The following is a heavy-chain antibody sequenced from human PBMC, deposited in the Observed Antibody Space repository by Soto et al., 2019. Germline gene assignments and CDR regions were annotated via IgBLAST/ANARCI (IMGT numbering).Heavy chain of an antibody. Sequence: GESLKISCKGSGYSFTSYWIGWVRQMPGKGLEWMGIIYPGDSDTRYSPSFQGQVTISADKSISTACLQWSSLKASDTAMYYCARGDDHVFQYYYYGMDVWGQGTTVTVSS. CDR1: GYSFTSYW. CDR3: ARGDDHVFQYYYYGMDV. CDR2: IYPGDSDT. J-gene: IGHJ6*02. V-gene: IGHV5-51*01.